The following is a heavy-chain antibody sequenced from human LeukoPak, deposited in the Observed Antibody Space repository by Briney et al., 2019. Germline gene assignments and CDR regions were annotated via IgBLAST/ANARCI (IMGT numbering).Heavy chain of an antibody. D-gene: IGHD2/OR15-2a*01. CDR1: GFSFSDSY. CDR2: ISGSGSDI. CDR3: SRDPRLLDY. Sequence: PGGSLRLSCAASGFSFSDSYMSWIRQAPGKRLESLAYISGSGSDITYADSVKGRFTISRDNAKNSLYLQMNSLKAEDTAIYYCSRDPRLLDYWGQGTLVIVSS. V-gene: IGHV3-11*01. J-gene: IGHJ4*02.